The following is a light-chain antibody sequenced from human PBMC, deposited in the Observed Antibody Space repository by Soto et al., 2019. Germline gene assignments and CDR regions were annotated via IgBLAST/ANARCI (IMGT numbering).Light chain of an antibody. V-gene: IGLV4-60*02. CDR2: LEGSGTS. Sequence: QPVLTQSASASASLGSSVKLTCTLSSGHSGYSIAWHQQQADKAPRFLMKLEGSGTSNKGSGVPDRFSGSSFGADRYLTISNVQFEDEADYYCETWDTSTRVFGGGTKVTVL. CDR1: SGHSGYS. J-gene: IGLJ2*01. CDR3: ETWDTSTRV.